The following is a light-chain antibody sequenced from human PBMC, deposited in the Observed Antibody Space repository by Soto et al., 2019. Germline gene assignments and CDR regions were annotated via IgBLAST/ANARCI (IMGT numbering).Light chain of an antibody. V-gene: IGKV3D-11*02. CDR3: QQRSNWHPIT. Sequence: EILLTQSPGTLSLSPGERATLSCRASQSVSSNLAWYQQKPGQATRLLIYGASTRANGIPARFRGSGSGTDFTLSITSLEPEDIAVYYCQQRSNWHPITFGQGTRLEIK. CDR1: QSVSSN. J-gene: IGKJ5*01. CDR2: GAS.